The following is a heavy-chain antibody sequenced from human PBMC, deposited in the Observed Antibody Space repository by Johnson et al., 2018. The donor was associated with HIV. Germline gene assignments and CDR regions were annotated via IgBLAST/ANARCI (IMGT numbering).Heavy chain of an antibody. J-gene: IGHJ3*02. CDR2: ISGSGGST. D-gene: IGHD3-22*01. Sequence: VQLVESGGGLAKPAWSPRLSCGASQFTFSSYYMNCVRQAPGKGLEWVSAISGSGGSTYYADSVKGRFTISRDNSKNTLYLQMNSLRAEDTAVYYCAKEDYDDSSGYKAQDAFDIWGQGTMVTVSS. V-gene: IGHV3-23*04. CDR3: AKEDYDDSSGYKAQDAFDI. CDR1: QFTFSSYY.